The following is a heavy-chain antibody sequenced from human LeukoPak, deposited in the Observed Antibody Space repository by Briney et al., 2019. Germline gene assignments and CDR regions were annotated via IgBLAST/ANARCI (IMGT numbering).Heavy chain of an antibody. Sequence: SQTLSLTCAISGDSVSSKSVWNWIRQSPSRGLEWLGRIYYRSKWSNNYAVSVKSRITINPDTSKNQFSLQLSSVTAEDTAVYYCARGDQNFDNWGQGTLVTVSS. CDR1: GDSVSSKSV. CDR2: IYYRSKWSN. D-gene: IGHD5-24*01. CDR3: ARGDQNFDN. V-gene: IGHV6-1*01. J-gene: IGHJ4*02.